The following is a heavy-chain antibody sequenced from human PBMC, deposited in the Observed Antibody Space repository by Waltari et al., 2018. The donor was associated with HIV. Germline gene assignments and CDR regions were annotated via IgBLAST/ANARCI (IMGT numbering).Heavy chain of an antibody. CDR2: ISSDGSIR. J-gene: IGHJ4*02. V-gene: IGHV3-74*01. Sequence: VQLVESGGGSIKSGGSLRLSCAASGFSVSNHGMEWGRQGRGKGVVWLGIISSDGSIREYADAVKGRFVISRDNARNTVYRQVNSLSVEDTAVYYCARASHYFEFSTFDGDDYFDLWGRGTRVAVSS. D-gene: IGHD3-9*01. CDR3: ARASHYFEFSTFDGDDYFDL. CDR1: GFSVSNHG.